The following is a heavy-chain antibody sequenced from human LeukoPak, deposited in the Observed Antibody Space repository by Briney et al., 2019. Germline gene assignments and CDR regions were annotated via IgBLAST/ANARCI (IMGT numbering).Heavy chain of an antibody. CDR1: GFTLTNSV. D-gene: IGHD3-3*01. Sequence: ASVKVSCKASGFTLTNSVMQWVRQARGQRLEWIEWIVVGSGNTNYAQKSLGRVTITADESTSTAYMELSSLRSEDTAVYYCARGAYRFLEWLSPNYYYYYMDVWGKGTTVTVSS. CDR2: IVVGSGNT. V-gene: IGHV1-58*02. J-gene: IGHJ6*03. CDR3: ARGAYRFLEWLSPNYYYYYMDV.